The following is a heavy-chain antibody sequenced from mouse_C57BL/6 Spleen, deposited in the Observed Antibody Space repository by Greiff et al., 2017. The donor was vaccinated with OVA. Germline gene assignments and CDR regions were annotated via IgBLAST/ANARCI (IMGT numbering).Heavy chain of an antibody. CDR3: AREYYGSSYGY. V-gene: IGHV1-52*01. Sequence: QVQLQQPGAELVRPGSSVKLSCKASGYTFTSYWMHWVKQRPIQGLEWIGNIDPSDSETHCNQKFKDKATLTVDKSSSTAYMQLSSLTSEDSAVYYCAREYYGSSYGYWGQGTTLTVSS. CDR2: IDPSDSET. D-gene: IGHD1-1*01. CDR1: GYTFTSYW. J-gene: IGHJ2*01.